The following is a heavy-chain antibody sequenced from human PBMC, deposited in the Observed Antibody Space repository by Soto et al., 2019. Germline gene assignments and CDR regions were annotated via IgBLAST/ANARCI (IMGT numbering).Heavy chain of an antibody. V-gene: IGHV4-34*01. CDR2: INHSGST. Sequence: SETLSLTCAVYGGSFSGYYWSWIRQPPGKGLEWIGEINHSGSTNYNPSLKSRVTISVDTSKNQFSLKLSSVTAADTAVYYCARGAAYYYGSGSYREGDYWGQGTLVTVSS. J-gene: IGHJ4*02. CDR1: GGSFSGYY. CDR3: ARGAAYYYGSGSYREGDY. D-gene: IGHD3-10*01.